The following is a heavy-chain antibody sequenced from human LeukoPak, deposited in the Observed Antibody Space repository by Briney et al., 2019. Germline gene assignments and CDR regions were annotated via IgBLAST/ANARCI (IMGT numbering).Heavy chain of an antibody. V-gene: IGHV3-30*04. J-gene: IGHJ4*02. CDR2: ISYDGSNK. Sequence: GRSLRLSCAASGFTFSSYAMHWVRQAPGKGLEWVAVISYDGSNKYYADSVKGRFTISRDNSKNTLYLQMNSLRAEDTAVYYCARGGEYSSSWYCSYWGQGTLVTVSS. CDR3: ARGGEYSSSWYCSY. CDR1: GFTFSSYA. D-gene: IGHD6-13*01.